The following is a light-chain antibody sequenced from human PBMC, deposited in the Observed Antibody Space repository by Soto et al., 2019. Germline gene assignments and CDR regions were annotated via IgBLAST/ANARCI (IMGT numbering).Light chain of an antibody. CDR3: QQYGSSPLS. Sequence: EVGLTQSPATLSLSPGEGATLSCGARQNIRSSQLAWYQQKPGLAPRLLIYDASTRATGIPDRFSGSGSGTDFTLTISRLDPEDFAVYYCQQYGSSPLSFGGGSKVEI. CDR2: DAS. CDR1: QNIRSSQ. V-gene: IGKV3D-20*01. J-gene: IGKJ4*01.